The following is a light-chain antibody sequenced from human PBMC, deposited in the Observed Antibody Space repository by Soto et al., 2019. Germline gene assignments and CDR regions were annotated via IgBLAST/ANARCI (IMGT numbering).Light chain of an antibody. J-gene: IGLJ2*01. Sequence: QSVLTQPPSVSGAPGQRVTISCTGSSSNIGAGYDVHWYQQLPGTAPKLLIYGNSNRPSGVPDRFSGSKSGTSASLAITGLQAEDEADYYCTSYVSSLSGSIFGGGTKLTVL. CDR3: TSYVSSLSGSI. CDR1: SSNIGAGYD. CDR2: GNS. V-gene: IGLV1-40*01.